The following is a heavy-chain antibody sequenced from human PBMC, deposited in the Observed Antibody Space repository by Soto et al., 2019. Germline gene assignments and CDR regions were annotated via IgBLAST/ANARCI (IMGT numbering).Heavy chain of an antibody. J-gene: IGHJ6*02. V-gene: IGHV4-31*03. CDR3: ARGRRSYNILTPVPGMDV. D-gene: IGHD3-9*01. Sequence: QVQLQESGPGLVKPAQTLSLTCTVSGGSISSGGYYWNWIRQQPGKGLEWIGYIFKSGSTYYNAFXKSRVSIAGDXXKXQXSLKLTSVTAADTAVYFCARGRRSYNILTPVPGMDVWGQGTTVTVSS. CDR2: IFKSGST. CDR1: GGSISSGGYY.